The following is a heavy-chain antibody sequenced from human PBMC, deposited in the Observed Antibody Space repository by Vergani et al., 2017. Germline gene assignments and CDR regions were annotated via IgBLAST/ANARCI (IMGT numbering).Heavy chain of an antibody. V-gene: IGHV4-59*08. D-gene: IGHD1-20*01. CDR2: MYHSGST. CDR3: ARVISGYNWNADHFDY. CDR1: GGSMSGYY. Sequence: QVRLQESGPGLVKPSETLSLTCSVSGGSMSGYYWSWIRQPPGKELEWIGYMYHSGSTNYNPSLETRVTISGDTSKNQFALKLSSVTAADTAVYYCARVISGYNWNADHFDYWGQGTLVTVSS. J-gene: IGHJ4*02.